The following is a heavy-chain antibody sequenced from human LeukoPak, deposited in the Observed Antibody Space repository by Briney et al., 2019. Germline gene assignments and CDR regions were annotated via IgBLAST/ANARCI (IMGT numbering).Heavy chain of an antibody. CDR1: GDTLPELS. V-gene: IGHV1-24*01. CDR2: LDPESGEI. Sequence: ASVKVSCKVSGDTLPELSTDWVRKAPGKGLEWMGGLDPESGEIIYAQKFQGRVTMTEDTSTDTAYMELRSLRSEDTAVYYCATGGQWDLLVYWGQGTLVTVSS. CDR3: ATGGQWDLLVY. J-gene: IGHJ4*02. D-gene: IGHD1-26*01.